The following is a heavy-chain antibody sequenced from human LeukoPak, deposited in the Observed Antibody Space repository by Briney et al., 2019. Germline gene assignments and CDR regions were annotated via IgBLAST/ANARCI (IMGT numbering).Heavy chain of an antibody. CDR1: GGTFSSYA. CDR2: IIPIFGTA. J-gene: IGHJ5*02. V-gene: IGHV1-69*13. D-gene: IGHD3-22*01. CDR3: ARGYYDSSGYYSWFDP. Sequence: SVKVSCKASGGTFSSYAISWVRQAPGRGLEWMGGIIPIFGTANYAQKFQGRVTITADESTSTAYMELSSLRSEDTAVYYCARGYYDSSGYYSWFDPWGQGTLVTVSS.